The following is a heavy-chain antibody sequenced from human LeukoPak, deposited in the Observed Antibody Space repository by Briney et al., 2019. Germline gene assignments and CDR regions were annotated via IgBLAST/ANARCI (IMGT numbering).Heavy chain of an antibody. CDR2: IIPIFGTA. V-gene: IGHV1-69*05. CDR3: ARGCTNGVCNDDY. CDR1: GGTFSSYA. J-gene: IGHJ4*02. Sequence: SVKVSCEASGGTFSSYAISWVRQAPGQGLEWMGRIIPIFGTANYAQKFQGRVTITTDESTSTAYMELSSLRSEDTAVYYCARGCTNGVCNDDYWGQGTLVAVSS. D-gene: IGHD2-8*01.